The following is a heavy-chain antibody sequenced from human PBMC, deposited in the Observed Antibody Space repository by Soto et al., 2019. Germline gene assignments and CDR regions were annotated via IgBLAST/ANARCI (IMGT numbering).Heavy chain of an antibody. Sequence: SETLSLTCTVSGGSISSGGYYWSWIRRHPGKGLEWIGYIYYSGSTYYNPSLKSRVTISVDTSKNQFSLKLSSVTAADTAVYYCARAVAGLYYYYGMDVWGQGTTVTVSS. V-gene: IGHV4-31*03. CDR2: IYYSGST. J-gene: IGHJ6*02. CDR3: ARAVAGLYYYYGMDV. D-gene: IGHD6-19*01. CDR1: GGSISSGGYY.